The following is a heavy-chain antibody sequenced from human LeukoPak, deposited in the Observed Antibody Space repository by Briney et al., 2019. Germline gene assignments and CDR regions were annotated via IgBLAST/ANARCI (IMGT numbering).Heavy chain of an antibody. Sequence: SETLSLTCTVSGDSITSGSYYWGWIRQPPGRGLEWIGSIYYSGNTYYNPSLKSRVTISVDTSNNEFSLRLTSVTAADTAVYYCARLLLNEWTTVSSYCFDYWGQGTLVTVSS. V-gene: IGHV4-39*07. CDR2: IYYSGNT. CDR3: ARLLLNEWTTVSSYCFDY. J-gene: IGHJ4*02. D-gene: IGHD4-17*01. CDR1: GDSITSGSYY.